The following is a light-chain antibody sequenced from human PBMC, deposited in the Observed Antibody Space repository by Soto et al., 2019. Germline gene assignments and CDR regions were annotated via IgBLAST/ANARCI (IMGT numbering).Light chain of an antibody. V-gene: IGKV1-39*01. CDR2: AVS. CDR1: QSISTY. CDR3: QQSYTSPRA. Sequence: DIQMTQSPSSLSASVGDRVTITCRASQSISTYLNWYQQKPGKAPKLLIHAVSSLQSGVPPRFSGSGSGTDFTLTISSLQPEDFATYYCQQSYTSPRAFGQGTKLEIK. J-gene: IGKJ2*01.